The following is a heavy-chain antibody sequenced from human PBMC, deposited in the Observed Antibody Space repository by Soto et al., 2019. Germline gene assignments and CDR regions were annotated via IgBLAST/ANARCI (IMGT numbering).Heavy chain of an antibody. D-gene: IGHD2-8*02. V-gene: IGHV4-59*01. Sequence: SETLSLTCTVSGGSISSYYWSWIRQPPGKGLEWIGYIYYSGSTNYNPSLKSRVTISVDTSKNQFSLKLSSVTAADTAVYYCASGTSRELNYYYYYYMDVWGKGTTVTVS. CDR1: GGSISSYY. J-gene: IGHJ6*03. CDR3: ASGTSRELNYYYYYYMDV. CDR2: IYYSGST.